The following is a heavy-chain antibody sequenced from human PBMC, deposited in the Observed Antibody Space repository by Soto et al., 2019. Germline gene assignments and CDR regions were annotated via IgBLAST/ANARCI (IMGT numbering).Heavy chain of an antibody. V-gene: IGHV3-72*01. D-gene: IGHD1-26*01. J-gene: IGHJ5*02. CDR1: GFPFSDLY. CDR3: LSVGGTRT. CDR2: IRNKANYYTT. Sequence: EVQVVESGGGLVQPGGSLRLSCAASGFPFSDLYIDWVRQAPGKGLEWVARIRNKANYYTTDYAASVKGRFTISRDDSTNPAYLQLDSLITADTAVYYCLSVGGTRTWGQGTLVCVSS.